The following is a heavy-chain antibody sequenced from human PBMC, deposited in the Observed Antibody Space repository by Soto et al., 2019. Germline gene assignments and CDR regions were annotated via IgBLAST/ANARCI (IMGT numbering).Heavy chain of an antibody. CDR3: ARGGRWDSLSSGRATFDY. CDR1: GGSLRTSA. CDR2: IIPLLGTT. Sequence: QVQVVQSVAEVKRPGSSVKISCKASGGSLRTSALSWVRQAPGQGLEWMGGIIPLLGTTYHAQKFQGRVTFTADESTSTAYMELSGLRTEDTALYYCARGGRWDSLSSGRATFDYWGQGTLVIVSS. V-gene: IGHV1-69*01. J-gene: IGHJ4*02. D-gene: IGHD3-10*01.